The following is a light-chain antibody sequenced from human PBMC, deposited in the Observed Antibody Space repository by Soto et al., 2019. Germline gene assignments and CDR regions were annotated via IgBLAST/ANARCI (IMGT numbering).Light chain of an antibody. Sequence: DIQMTQSPSTLSASVGDRVTITCRASQNINTWLAWYQQKSGKAPKLLMYKASTLESGVTSRFSGSGSGTEFTLTINSLQPDDFATYHCQQYNHFYCFGPGTKLEMK. CDR1: QNINTW. J-gene: IGKJ2*03. CDR2: KAS. CDR3: QQYNHFYC. V-gene: IGKV1-5*03.